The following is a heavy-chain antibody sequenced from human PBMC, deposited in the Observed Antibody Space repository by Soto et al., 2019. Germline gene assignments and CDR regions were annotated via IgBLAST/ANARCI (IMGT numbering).Heavy chain of an antibody. Sequence: QTLSLTWAISGYSVSSNSAAWNLIRQSPSRGLEWLGRTYYRSKWYKEYAASVKSRITINPDTSKNQFSLQLNSVSPEDTAVYYCARTVGWLDPWGQGSLVTVSS. V-gene: IGHV6-1*01. D-gene: IGHD1-26*01. CDR1: GYSVSSNSAA. CDR3: ARTVGWLDP. J-gene: IGHJ5*02. CDR2: TYYRSKWYK.